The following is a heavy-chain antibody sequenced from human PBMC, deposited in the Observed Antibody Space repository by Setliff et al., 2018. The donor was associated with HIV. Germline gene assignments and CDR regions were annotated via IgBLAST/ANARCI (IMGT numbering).Heavy chain of an antibody. CDR2: IRYDGSNK. J-gene: IGHJ4*02. CDR3: ARGTDYSGWFYDY. CDR1: GFTFSSYG. V-gene: IGHV3-30*02. Sequence: GGSLRLSCAASGFTFSSYGMHWVRQAPGKGLEWVAFIRYDGSNKYYADSVKGRFTISRDNSKNTLYLQMNSLRAEDTAVYYCARGTDYSGWFYDYWGQGTQVTVSS. D-gene: IGHD1-26*01.